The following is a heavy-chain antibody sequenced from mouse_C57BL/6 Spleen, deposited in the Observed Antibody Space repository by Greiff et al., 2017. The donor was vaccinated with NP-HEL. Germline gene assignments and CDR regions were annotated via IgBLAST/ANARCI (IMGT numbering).Heavy chain of an antibody. J-gene: IGHJ4*01. D-gene: IGHD1-1*01. CDR2: INPYNGGP. Sequence: EVQLQQSGPVLVKPGASVKMSCKASGYTFTDYYMNWVKQSHGKMLEWILVINPYNGGPLSHPPFKGPATLTVDNSSSTAYMELNSLTSEDSAVYYCARRYYGSSYAMDYWGQGTSVTVSS. CDR1: GYTFTDYY. V-gene: IGHV1-19*01. CDR3: ARRYYGSSYAMDY.